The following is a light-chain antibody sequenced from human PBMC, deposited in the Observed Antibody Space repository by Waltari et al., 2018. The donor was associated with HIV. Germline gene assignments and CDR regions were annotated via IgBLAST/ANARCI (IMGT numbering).Light chain of an antibody. V-gene: IGLV2-14*01. CDR3: SSYTSSSTLV. Sequence: QSPLTQPASVSGSPGQSITISCTGTSRDVGGYNYVSWYQQHPGKAPKLMIYEVSNRPSGVSNRFSGSKSGNTASLTISGLQAEDEADYYCSSYTSSSTLVFGGGTKLTVL. CDR2: EVS. CDR1: SRDVGGYNY. J-gene: IGLJ3*02.